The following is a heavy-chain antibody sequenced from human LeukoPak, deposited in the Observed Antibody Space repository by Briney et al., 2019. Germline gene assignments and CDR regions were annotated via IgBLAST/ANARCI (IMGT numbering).Heavy chain of an antibody. CDR2: VYYSGTT. V-gene: IGHV4-59*01. J-gene: IGHJ6*02. D-gene: IGHD4/OR15-4a*01. Sequence: MSAETLSLTCTVSGGSIRYYYGSWMGQSPGKGLEGIGYVYYSGTTNYNPSLKSRVTISVDTSKNHFSPQLRSVTAADTAVYYCAREDPQTRVPEGMDAWGQGTTVTVSS. CDR1: GGSIRYYY. CDR3: AREDPQTRVPEGMDA.